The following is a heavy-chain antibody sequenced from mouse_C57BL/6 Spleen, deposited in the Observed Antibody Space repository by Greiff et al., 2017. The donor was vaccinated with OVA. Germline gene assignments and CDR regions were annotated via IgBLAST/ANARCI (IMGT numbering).Heavy chain of an antibody. Sequence: EVQVVESGGGLVQPKGSLKLSCAASGFSFNTYALNWVRQAPGKGLEWVARIRSKSNNYATYYADSVKDRFTISRDDSESMLYLLMNNLKTEDTAMYYCVRQDPYAMDYWGQGTSVTVSS. CDR1: GFSFNTYA. CDR2: IRSKSNNYAT. V-gene: IGHV10-1*01. J-gene: IGHJ4*01. CDR3: VRQDPYAMDY.